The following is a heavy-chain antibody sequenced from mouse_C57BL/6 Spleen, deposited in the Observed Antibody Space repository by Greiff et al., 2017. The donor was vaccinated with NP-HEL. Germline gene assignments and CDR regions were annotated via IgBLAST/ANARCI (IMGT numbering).Heavy chain of an antibody. CDR3: ARVLPLDYFDY. Sequence: EVQLQQSGPGLVKPSQSLSLTCSVTGYSITSGYYWNWIRQFPGNKLEWMGYISYDGSNNYNPSLKNRISITRDTSKNQFFLKLNSVTTEDTATYYCARVLPLDYFDYWGQGTTLTVSS. CDR2: ISYDGSN. J-gene: IGHJ2*01. CDR1: GYSITSGYY. V-gene: IGHV3-6*01.